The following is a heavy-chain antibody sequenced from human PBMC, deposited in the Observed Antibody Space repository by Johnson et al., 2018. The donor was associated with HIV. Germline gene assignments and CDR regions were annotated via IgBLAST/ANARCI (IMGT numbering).Heavy chain of an antibody. CDR3: AREGWYGDYVDAFDI. CDR1: GFTFSHYG. V-gene: IGHV3-33*01. D-gene: IGHD4-17*01. CDR2: MWYDGSNK. J-gene: IGHJ3*02. Sequence: QVQLVESGGGVVRPGGSLRLSCAASGFTFSHYGMHWVRQAPGKGLQWVAGMWYDGSNKYYADSVKGRFTISRDNSKNTLYLQMNSLRAEDRALYYCAREGWYGDYVDAFDIWGQGAMVTVSS.